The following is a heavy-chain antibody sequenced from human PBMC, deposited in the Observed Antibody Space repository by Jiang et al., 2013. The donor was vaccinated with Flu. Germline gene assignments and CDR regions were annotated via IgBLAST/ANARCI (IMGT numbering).Heavy chain of an antibody. CDR2: INPSGGST. CDR3: ARDITMVRGLHDAFDI. CDR1: GYTFTSYY. V-gene: IGHV1-46*03. J-gene: IGHJ3*02. D-gene: IGHD3-10*01. Sequence: VQLVESGAEVKKPGASVKVSCKASGYTFTSYYMHWVRQAPGQGLEWMGIINPSGGSTSYAQKFQGRVTMTRDTSTSTVYMELSSLRSEDTAVYYCARDITMVRGLHDAFDIWGQGTMVTVSS.